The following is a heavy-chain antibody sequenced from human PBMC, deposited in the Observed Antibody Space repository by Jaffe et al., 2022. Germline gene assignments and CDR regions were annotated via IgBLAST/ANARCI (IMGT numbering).Heavy chain of an antibody. V-gene: IGHV3-48*03. Sequence: EVQLVESGGGLVQPGGSLRLSCAASGFTFSSYEMNWVRQAPGKGLEWVSYISSSGSSILYADSVKGRFTISRDNAKNSLYLQVNSLRAEDTAIYYCAREGAAAGDAFDLWGQGTMVTVSS. CDR1: GFTFSSYE. D-gene: IGHD6-13*01. J-gene: IGHJ3*01. CDR3: AREGAAAGDAFDL. CDR2: ISSSGSSI.